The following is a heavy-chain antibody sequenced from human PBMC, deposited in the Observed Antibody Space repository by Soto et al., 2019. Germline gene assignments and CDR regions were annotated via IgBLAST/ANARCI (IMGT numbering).Heavy chain of an antibody. V-gene: IGHV1-69*01. CDR2: IIPIFGTA. CDR1: GGTFSSYA. Sequence: QVQLVQSGAEVKKPGSSVEVSCKASGGTFSSYAISWVRQAPGQGLEWMGGIIPIFGTANYAQKFQGRVTITADESTSTAYMELSSLRSEDTAVYHCARVEDLPLGGNNWFDPWGQGTLVTVSS. J-gene: IGHJ5*02. CDR3: ARVEDLPLGGNNWFDP. D-gene: IGHD3-10*01.